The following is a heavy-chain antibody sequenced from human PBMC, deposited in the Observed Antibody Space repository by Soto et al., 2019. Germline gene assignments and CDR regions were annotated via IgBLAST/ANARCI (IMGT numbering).Heavy chain of an antibody. CDR1: GYTFTSYY. V-gene: IGHV1-46*01. J-gene: IGHJ6*02. D-gene: IGHD6-13*01. Sequence: ASVKVSCKASGYTFTSYYMHWVRQAPGQGLEWMGIINPSGGSTSYAQKFQGRVTMTRDTSTSTVYMELSSLRSEDTAVYYCARRQYSSSWDDYYYYGTDVWGQGTTVTGSS. CDR3: ARRQYSSSWDDYYYYGTDV. CDR2: INPSGGST.